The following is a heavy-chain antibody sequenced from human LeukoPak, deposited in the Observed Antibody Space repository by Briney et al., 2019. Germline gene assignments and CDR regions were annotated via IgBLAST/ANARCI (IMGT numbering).Heavy chain of an antibody. CDR2: ISWNSGSI. D-gene: IGHD6-13*01. V-gene: IGHV3-9*01. CDR3: AKDISSSWYYFDY. Sequence: GGSLRLSCAASGFTFDDYTMHWVRQGPGKGLEWVAGISWNSGSIGYADSVKGRFTTSRDNAKNSLYLQMNSLRAEDTALCYCAKDISSSWYYFDYWGQGTLVTVSS. CDR1: GFTFDDYT. J-gene: IGHJ4*02.